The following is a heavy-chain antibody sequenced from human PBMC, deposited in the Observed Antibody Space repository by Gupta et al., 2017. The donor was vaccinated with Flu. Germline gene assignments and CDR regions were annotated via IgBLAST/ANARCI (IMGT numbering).Heavy chain of an antibody. CDR1: GFTFSDSA. V-gene: IGHV3-73*01. CDR2: IRSKANSYAT. J-gene: IGHJ4*02. Sequence: EVQLVESGGGLVQPGGSLKLSCAASGFTFSDSAIHWVRKASGKGLEWVGRIRSKANSYATTYAASLKGRFTISRDDSKNTAYLQMNSLETEDTAVYYCTRGYCSGGTCCSGDYWGQGTLVTVSS. D-gene: IGHD2-15*01. CDR3: TRGYCSGGTCCSGDY.